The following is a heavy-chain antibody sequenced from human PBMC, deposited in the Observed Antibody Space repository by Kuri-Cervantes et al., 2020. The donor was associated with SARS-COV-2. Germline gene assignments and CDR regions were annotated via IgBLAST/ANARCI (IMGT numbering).Heavy chain of an antibody. CDR2: ISAYNGNT. J-gene: IGHJ6*03. CDR1: GYTFTSYG. CDR3: TRVMKVVTPNYYYYYYMDV. D-gene: IGHD4-23*01. Sequence: ASVKVSCKASGYTFTSYGISWVRQAPGQGLEWMGWISAYNGNTNYAQKLQGRVTMTIDTSTSTAYMELRSLRSDDTAVYYCTRVMKVVTPNYYYYYYMDVWGKGTTVTVSS. V-gene: IGHV1-18*01.